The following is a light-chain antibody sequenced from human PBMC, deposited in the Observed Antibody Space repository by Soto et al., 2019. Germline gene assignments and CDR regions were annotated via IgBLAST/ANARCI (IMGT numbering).Light chain of an antibody. V-gene: IGKV1-8*01. CDR3: QHYYSYPYT. CDR2: AAS. CDR1: HGVSNY. Sequence: AVQMTKSPSSLSASIGDTVIITCRASHGVSNYLAWYQQKPGNPPKALIYAASFLQSGVTSRFSGSGSGTDFSLTISFLQSEDCATYYFQHYYSYPYTFGQGTTLA. J-gene: IGKJ2*01.